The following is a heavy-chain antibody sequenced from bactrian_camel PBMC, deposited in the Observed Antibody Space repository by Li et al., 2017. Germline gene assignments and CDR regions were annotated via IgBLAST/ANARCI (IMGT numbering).Heavy chain of an antibody. J-gene: IGHJ4*01. CDR3: AAGGWTY. D-gene: IGHD1*01. CDR2: IYSDGSNT. CDR1: GFTFKVYW. Sequence: HVQLVESGGGVVQPGGSLRLSCVASGFTFKVYWMYWIRQAPGKGLEWVSTIYSDGSNTYSSDSVKDRFTISRDNAKNTIYLQMNSLKSEDTALYYCAAGGWTYWGQGTQVTVS. V-gene: IGHV3S6*01.